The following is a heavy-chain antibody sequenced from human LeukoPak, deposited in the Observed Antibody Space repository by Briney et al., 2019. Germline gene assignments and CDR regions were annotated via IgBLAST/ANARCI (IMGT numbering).Heavy chain of an antibody. CDR3: AELGITMIGDV. V-gene: IGHV3-21*01. CDR1: GFTFSSYT. D-gene: IGHD3-10*02. Sequence: PGGSLRLSCAASGFTFSSYTMNWVRQAPGKGLEWVSSISSGSSYIYYADSVRGQFTISRDNAKNSLYLQMNSLRAEDTAVYYCAELGITMIGDVWGKGTTVTVSS. CDR2: ISSGSSYI. J-gene: IGHJ6*04.